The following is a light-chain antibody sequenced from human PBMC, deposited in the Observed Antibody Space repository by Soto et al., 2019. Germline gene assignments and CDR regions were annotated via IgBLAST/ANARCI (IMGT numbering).Light chain of an antibody. CDR2: DVS. Sequence: QSVLTQPASVSGSPGQSITISCTGTSSDVGRYNFVSWYQQHPGKAPKLMIYDVSNRPSGVSNRFSGSKSDNTASLTISGLQAEDEADYYCSSYTSSTTDVVGTGTKAPS. J-gene: IGLJ1*01. CDR1: SSDVGRYNF. V-gene: IGLV2-14*01. CDR3: SSYTSSTTDV.